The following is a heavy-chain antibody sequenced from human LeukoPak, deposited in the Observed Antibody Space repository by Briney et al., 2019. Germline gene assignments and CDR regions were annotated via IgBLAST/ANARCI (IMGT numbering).Heavy chain of an antibody. CDR2: INHSGST. V-gene: IGHV4-34*01. CDR1: GGSFSGYY. Sequence: SETLSLTCAVYGGSFSGYYWSWIRQPPGKGLEWIGEINHSGSTNYNPSLKSRVTISVDTSKNQFSLKLSSVTAADTAVYYCAGRGYSDYDYGVGNWFDPWGQGTLVTVSS. CDR3: AGRGYSDYDYGVGNWFDP. D-gene: IGHD5-12*01. J-gene: IGHJ5*02.